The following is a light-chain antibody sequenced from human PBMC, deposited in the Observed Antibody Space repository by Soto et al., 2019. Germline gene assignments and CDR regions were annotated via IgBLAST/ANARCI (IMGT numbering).Light chain of an antibody. CDR3: QQYGSSTYT. Sequence: EIVSTQSPGTLSLCPGERATLSCSASQSVSRSYLAWYQLKPGQAPRLLIYGASSRATGIPDRFSGSGSGTDFTLTISRLEPEDFAVYYCQQYGSSTYTCGQGNTVDIK. CDR1: QSVSRSY. V-gene: IGKV3-20*01. CDR2: GAS. J-gene: IGKJ2*01.